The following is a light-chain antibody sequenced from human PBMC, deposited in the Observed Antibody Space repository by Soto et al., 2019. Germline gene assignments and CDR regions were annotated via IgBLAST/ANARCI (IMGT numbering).Light chain of an antibody. Sequence: EIVLTQSPGTLSLSPWEIATLSCRASQSVSSNLAWYQQKPGQAPSLLMYGASSRATGTPDRISGGGSETDFTLTVSRLEPEDFAVYFCHQYGSSPQTFGQGTKVDIK. V-gene: IGKV3-20*01. CDR1: QSVSSN. CDR3: HQYGSSPQT. J-gene: IGKJ1*01. CDR2: GAS.